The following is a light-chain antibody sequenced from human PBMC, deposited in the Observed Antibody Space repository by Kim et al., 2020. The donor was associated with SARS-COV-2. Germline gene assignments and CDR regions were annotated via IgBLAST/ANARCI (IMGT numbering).Light chain of an antibody. CDR2: GAS. V-gene: IGKV3-20*01. CDR1: QSVTSNY. Sequence: EIVLTQSPGTLSLSPGERVILSCRASQSVTSNYLAWYQQKPGQAPRLLIYGASSRATGIPDRFSGSGSGTDFTLTISRLEPEDFAVYYCQQYVSAPTFGQGTKLDI. CDR3: QQYVSAPT. J-gene: IGKJ2*01.